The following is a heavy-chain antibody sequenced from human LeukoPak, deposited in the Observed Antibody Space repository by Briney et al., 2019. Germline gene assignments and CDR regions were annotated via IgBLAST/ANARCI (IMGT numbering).Heavy chain of an antibody. CDR2: IYYSGST. CDR3: ARAGLDTAILHLRAFDI. CDR1: GGSISSSSYY. J-gene: IGHJ3*02. D-gene: IGHD5-18*01. V-gene: IGHV4-61*05. Sequence: PSETLTLTCTVSGGSISSSSYYWGWIRQPPGKGLEWIGYIYYSGSTNYNPSLKSRVTISVDTSKNQFSLKLSSVTAADTAVYYCARAGLDTAILHLRAFDIWGQGTMVTVSS.